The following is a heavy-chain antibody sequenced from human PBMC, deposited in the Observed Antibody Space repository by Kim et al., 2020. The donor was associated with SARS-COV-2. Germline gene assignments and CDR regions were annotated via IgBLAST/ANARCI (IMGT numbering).Heavy chain of an antibody. Sequence: GGSLRLSCSVSGFTFSDFYLAWIRQAPGKGLEWISYISGSRTSTNYADSVKGRFTISRDNAKASLYLQMNSLRVEDTAVYYCARSQLSWNGGYFDYWGQGTLVSVSS. J-gene: IGHJ4*02. V-gene: IGHV3-11*03. CDR2: ISGSRTST. D-gene: IGHD1-1*01. CDR3: ARSQLSWNGGYFDY. CDR1: GFTFSDFY.